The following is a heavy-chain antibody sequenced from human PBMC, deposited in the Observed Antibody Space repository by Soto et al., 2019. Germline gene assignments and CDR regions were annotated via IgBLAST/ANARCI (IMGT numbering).Heavy chain of an antibody. Sequence: QVQLVQSGAEVKRPGASVKVSCKASGYSFTYYGISWVRQAPGQGLEWFGWISPYNSDTNFAPRLQDRVTMTTDTSSSTAYMELRSLKSNDTAVYFCAKTTNPGPRGHFDSWGQGTLVTVSS. CDR3: AKTTNPGPRGHFDS. CDR1: GYSFTYYG. CDR2: ISPYNSDT. V-gene: IGHV1-18*01. J-gene: IGHJ4*02.